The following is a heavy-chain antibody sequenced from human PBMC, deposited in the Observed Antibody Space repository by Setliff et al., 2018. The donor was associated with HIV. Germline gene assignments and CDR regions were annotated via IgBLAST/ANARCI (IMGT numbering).Heavy chain of an antibody. V-gene: IGHV4-59*01. CDR1: GGSFSNYY. CDR2: IYYSGST. J-gene: IGHJ6*02. CDR3: ARSRTSSGYYGVTGYGMDV. D-gene: IGHD3-22*01. Sequence: KPSETLSLTCAVYGGSFSNYYWSWTRQPPGKGLEWIGYIYYSGSTNYNPSLKSRVTISVATSKNPFSLKLNSVTTADTAVYYCARSRTSSGYYGVTGYGMDVWGQGTTVTVSS.